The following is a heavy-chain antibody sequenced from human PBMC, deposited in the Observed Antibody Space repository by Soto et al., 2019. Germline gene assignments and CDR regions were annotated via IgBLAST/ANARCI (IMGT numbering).Heavy chain of an antibody. J-gene: IGHJ4*02. Sequence: QITLKESGPTLVKPTQTLTLTCTFSGFSLTTSPMGVGWIRQPPGKALEWLVVIYWDDDKRYSPSLNSRLTITKDISKNQVVLTMTNIDPVDTATDYCAHRLSGYSWDGGYFDYWRQGALVNVSS. V-gene: IGHV2-5*02. CDR2: IYWDDDK. CDR1: GFSLTTSPMG. D-gene: IGHD1-1*01. CDR3: AHRLSGYSWDGGYFDY.